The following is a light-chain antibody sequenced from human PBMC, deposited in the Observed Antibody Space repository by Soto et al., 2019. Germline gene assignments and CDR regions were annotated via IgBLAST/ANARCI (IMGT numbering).Light chain of an antibody. J-gene: IGKJ1*01. CDR1: QSISSW. CDR3: QQYNSYSWT. CDR2: KAS. V-gene: IGKV1-5*03. Sequence: DIQMTQSPSTLSASVVDRVTITCGASQSISSWLAWYQQKPGKAPKLLIYKASSLESGVPSRFSGSGSGTEFTLTISSLQPDDFATYYCQQYNSYSWTFGQGTKVDI.